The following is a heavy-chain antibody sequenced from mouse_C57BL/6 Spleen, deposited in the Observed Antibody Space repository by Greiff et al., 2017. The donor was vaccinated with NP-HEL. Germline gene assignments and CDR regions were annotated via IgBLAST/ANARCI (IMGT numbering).Heavy chain of an antibody. D-gene: IGHD1-1*01. CDR2: IDPSDSYT. V-gene: IGHV1-59*01. CDR1: GYTFTSYW. Sequence: QVQLQQPGAELVRPGTSVKLSCKASGYTFTSYWMHWVKQRPGQGLEWIGVIDPSDSYTNYNQKFKGKATLTVDTSSSTAYMQLSSLTSEDSAVYYCAAEPYYGSSYYFDYWGQGTTLTVSS. J-gene: IGHJ2*01. CDR3: AAEPYYGSSYYFDY.